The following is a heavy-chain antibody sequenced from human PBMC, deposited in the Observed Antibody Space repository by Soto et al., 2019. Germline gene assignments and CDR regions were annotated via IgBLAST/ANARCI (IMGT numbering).Heavy chain of an antibody. CDR1: GYTFTSYY. CDR3: ARDLRSLYYYDSSGYGY. CDR2: INPSGGST. D-gene: IGHD3-22*01. Sequence: ASVKVSCKASGYTFTSYYMHWVRQAPGQGLEWMGIINPSGGSTSYAQKFQGRVTMTRDTSTSTVYMELSSLRSEDTAVYYCARDLRSLYYYDSSGYGYWGQGNLVTVSS. V-gene: IGHV1-46*01. J-gene: IGHJ4*02.